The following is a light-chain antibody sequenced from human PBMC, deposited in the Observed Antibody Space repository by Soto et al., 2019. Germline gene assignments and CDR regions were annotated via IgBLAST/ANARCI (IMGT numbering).Light chain of an antibody. CDR1: SSDIGDYKY. CDR2: DVS. CDR3: SSYTDSSFVI. V-gene: IGLV2-14*03. J-gene: IGLJ2*01. Sequence: QSALTQPASVSGSPGQSITISCTGTSSDIGDYKYVSWYKQHPGKAPKLMIYDVSNRPSGVSNRFSGSKSDNTASLTISGLQAEDEADYYCSSYTDSSFVIFGGGTKLTVL.